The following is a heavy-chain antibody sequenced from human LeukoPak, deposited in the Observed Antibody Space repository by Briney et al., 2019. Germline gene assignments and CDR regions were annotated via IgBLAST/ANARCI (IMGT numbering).Heavy chain of an antibody. CDR3: ARTGGSFYFYYYMDV. CDR1: GGSISIYY. V-gene: IGHV4-39*07. Sequence: PSETLSLTCTVSGGSISIYYWSWIRQPPGKGLEWIGSIYYTGSTYYNPSLKSRVTISVDTSKNQFSLKVSSVTAADTAVYYCARTGGSFYFYYYMDVWGKGTTVTVSS. J-gene: IGHJ6*03. D-gene: IGHD1-26*01. CDR2: IYYTGST.